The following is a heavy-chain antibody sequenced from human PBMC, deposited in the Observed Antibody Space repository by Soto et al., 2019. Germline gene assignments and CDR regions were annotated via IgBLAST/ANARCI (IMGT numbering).Heavy chain of an antibody. CDR1: QFTFSTFA. D-gene: IGHD2-15*01. V-gene: IGHV3-23*01. CDR3: VKGGWSDF. Sequence: EVQLLESGGGLVQPGGSLRLSCAASQFTFSTFAMSWVRQAPGKGLEWVSFISEAGDSTHYADSVKGRFTISRDNSKNTLYLQMNSLRAEDTALYHCVKGGWSDFWGQGALVTVSS. J-gene: IGHJ4*02. CDR2: ISEAGDST.